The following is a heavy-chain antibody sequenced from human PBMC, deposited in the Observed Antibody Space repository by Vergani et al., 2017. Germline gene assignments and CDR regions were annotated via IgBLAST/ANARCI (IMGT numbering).Heavy chain of an antibody. CDR3: AKGDRLEARENWCDS. V-gene: IGHV3-23*01. Sequence: VQLLESGGGLVQSGGSLRLSCAASGFTFNNFAMTWVRQAPGVGLEWISTISGGGGTSHYADSVKGRFTMSRDKYNTTLYLQIKSLRAEDTAVYYCAKGDRLEARENWCDSWGQGTEVAVSS. D-gene: IGHD6-6*01. CDR2: ISGGGGTS. J-gene: IGHJ5*01. CDR1: GFTFNNFA.